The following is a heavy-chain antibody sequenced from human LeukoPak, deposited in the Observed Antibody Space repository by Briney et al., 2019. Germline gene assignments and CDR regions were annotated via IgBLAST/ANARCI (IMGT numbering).Heavy chain of an antibody. V-gene: IGHV1-8*01. D-gene: IGHD3-22*01. CDR2: MNANSGHT. J-gene: IGHJ6*02. CDR1: GYTFTSYH. CDR3: ARGMYDNSGQRYYFYYALEV. Sequence: ASVKVSCKTSGYTFTSYHIDWVRQAPGQGPEWMGWMNANSGHTGSAEKFQGRLTMTRDASINTAFMELNNLRSDDTAVYYCARGMYDNSGQRYYFYYALEVWGQGTTVIVSS.